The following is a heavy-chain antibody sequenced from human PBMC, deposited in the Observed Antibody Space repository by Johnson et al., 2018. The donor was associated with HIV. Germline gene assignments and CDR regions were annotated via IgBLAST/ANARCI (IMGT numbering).Heavy chain of an antibody. V-gene: IGHV3-30*04. CDR3: ARGRASWELYDAFDI. CDR2: ISYDGSNE. J-gene: IGHJ3*02. Sequence: QVQLVESGGGVVQPGRSLRLSCAASGFTFSSYTMYWVRQAPGKGLEWVAVISYDGSNEYYADSVKGRFTISGDNSKNTLYLQMSSLRAGDTAVYYCARGRASWELYDAFDIWGQGTMVTVSS. CDR1: GFTFSSYT. D-gene: IGHD1-26*01.